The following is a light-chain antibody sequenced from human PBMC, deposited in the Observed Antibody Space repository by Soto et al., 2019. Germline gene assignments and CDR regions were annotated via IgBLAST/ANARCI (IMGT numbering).Light chain of an antibody. V-gene: IGKV1-27*01. CDR1: QGISNF. CDR2: DAS. CDR3: QKYNSAPRA. J-gene: IGKJ1*01. Sequence: DIQMTQSPSSLSASVGDRVTIACRASQGISNFLAWYQQKPGKVPKLLIYDASTLQSGVPSRFSGSGSGTDFTLTISSLQPEDVATYYCQKYNSAPRAFGQGTKVEIK.